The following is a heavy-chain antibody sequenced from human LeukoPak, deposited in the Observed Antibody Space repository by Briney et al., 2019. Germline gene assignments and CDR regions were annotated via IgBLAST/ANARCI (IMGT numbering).Heavy chain of an antibody. Sequence: SGTLSLTCAVSGGSISSSNWWSWVRPPPGKGLERIGEIYHSGSTKYNPSLESRVTISVDKSKNQFSLNLTSVTAADTAVYYCARDPKRFGSGYYLDSWGQGTLVTVSS. V-gene: IGHV4-4*02. CDR2: IYHSGST. D-gene: IGHD2-15*01. J-gene: IGHJ4*02. CDR3: ARDPKRFGSGYYLDS. CDR1: GGSISSSNW.